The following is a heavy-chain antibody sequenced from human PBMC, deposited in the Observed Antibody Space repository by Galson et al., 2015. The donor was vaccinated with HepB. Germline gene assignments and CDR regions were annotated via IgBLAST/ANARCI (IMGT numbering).Heavy chain of an antibody. Sequence: VKVSCKASGYTFTSYDITWVRQAPEQGLEWMGWISAYNGNTNYIQKLQGRLTMTTDTSTSTAYMQLRSLRSDDTAVYYCARVYYDSSGFLNLVYWGQGTLVTVSS. CDR2: ISAYNGNT. CDR3: ARVYYDSSGFLNLVY. V-gene: IGHV1-18*01. CDR1: GYTFTSYD. D-gene: IGHD3-22*01. J-gene: IGHJ4*02.